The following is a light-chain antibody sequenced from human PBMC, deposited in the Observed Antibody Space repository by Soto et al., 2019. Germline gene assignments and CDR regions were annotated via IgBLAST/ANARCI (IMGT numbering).Light chain of an antibody. J-gene: IGKJ1*01. CDR1: QTVSSVH. CDR3: QQYDNSLWT. Sequence: LVLTQSPGTLSLSPWERATLSCRASQTVSSVHLAWYQQKPGQAPRLLIYGASRRATGIPDRFSGSGSGTDFTLTISRLEPEDFAVYYCQQYDNSLWTFGQGTKVDIK. CDR2: GAS. V-gene: IGKV3-20*01.